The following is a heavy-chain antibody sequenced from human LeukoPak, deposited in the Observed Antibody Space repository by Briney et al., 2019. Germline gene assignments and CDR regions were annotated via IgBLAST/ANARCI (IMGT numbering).Heavy chain of an antibody. CDR1: GFTFSSYA. Sequence: QTGGSLRLSCAASGFTFSSYAMSWVRQAPGKGLEWVSAISGSGGSTYYADSVKGRFTISRDNSKNTLYLQMNSLRAEDTAVYYCAKDRDYDSSGYYYPYFDYWGQGTLVTVSS. J-gene: IGHJ4*02. V-gene: IGHV3-23*01. CDR3: AKDRDYDSSGYYYPYFDY. CDR2: ISGSGGST. D-gene: IGHD3-22*01.